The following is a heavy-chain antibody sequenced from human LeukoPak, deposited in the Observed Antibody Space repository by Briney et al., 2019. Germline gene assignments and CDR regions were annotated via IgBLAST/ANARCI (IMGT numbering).Heavy chain of an antibody. V-gene: IGHV4-4*07. J-gene: IGHJ4*02. CDR3: ARSPSTIGWNWGYYFDY. CDR1: GASISDYY. CDR2: ISTTGST. D-gene: IGHD3-3*01. Sequence: SETLSLTCTVSGASISDYYWSWIRQSAGKGLEWIGRISTTGSTYYNPSFQSRVTMSADPSKTLLFLRLSSVTAADTAVYYCARSPSTIGWNWGYYFDYWGQGSLVTVSS.